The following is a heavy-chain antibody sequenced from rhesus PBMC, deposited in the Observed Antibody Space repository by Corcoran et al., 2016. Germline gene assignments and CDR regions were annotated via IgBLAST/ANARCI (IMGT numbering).Heavy chain of an antibody. CDR2: VDTEDGEA. CDR1: GYTFTDFY. J-gene: IGHJ4*01. V-gene: IGHV1-111*02. Sequence: EVQLVQSGTEVKKPGASVKISCKASGYTFTDFYLHWVRQAPGKGFEWMGRVDTEDGEARYAQEFRDRVTIPADTSTVTAYMELSSLRYEDTAVYYWAPGGGWGQGVLVTVSS. CDR3: APGGG.